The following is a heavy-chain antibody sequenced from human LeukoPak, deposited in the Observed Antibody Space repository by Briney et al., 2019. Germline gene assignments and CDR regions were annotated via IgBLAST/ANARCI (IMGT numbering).Heavy chain of an antibody. D-gene: IGHD5-18*01. CDR1: GGTFSSYA. CDR3: ARVALRGYSYGYKGFDP. Sequence: GASVTVSFTASGGTFSSYAISWVRQAPGQGLEWMGGIIPIFGTANYAQKFQGRVTITADESTSTAYMELSSLRSEDTAVYYCARVALRGYSYGYKGFDPWGQGTLVTVSS. V-gene: IGHV1-69*13. J-gene: IGHJ5*02. CDR2: IIPIFGTA.